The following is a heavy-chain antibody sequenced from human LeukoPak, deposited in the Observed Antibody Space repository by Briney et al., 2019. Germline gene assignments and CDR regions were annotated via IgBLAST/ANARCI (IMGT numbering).Heavy chain of an antibody. CDR3: ARLRDGRWLLEY. Sequence: PSETLSLTCTASGGSISSSGYYWGWIRQPPGKGLEWIASINYSGTTYYNPSLKSRVTISEDRSKNQFSLKLSSVTAADMAVYYCARLRDGRWLLEYWGQGTLVTVSS. V-gene: IGHV4-39*01. J-gene: IGHJ4*02. CDR2: INYSGTT. D-gene: IGHD5-24*01. CDR1: GGSISSSGYY.